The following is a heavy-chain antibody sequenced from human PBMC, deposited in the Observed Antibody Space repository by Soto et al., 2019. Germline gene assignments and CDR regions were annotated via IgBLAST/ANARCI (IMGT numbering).Heavy chain of an antibody. CDR1: GGTFSSYT. D-gene: IGHD6-13*01. CDR2: IIPILGIA. Sequence: QVQLVQSGAEVKKPGSSVKVSCKASGGTFSSYTISWVRQAPGQGLEWMRRIIPILGIANYAQKFQGRVTITADKSTITAYMELSSLRSEDTAVYYCARDSVAAAGTQWFDPWGQGTLVTVSS. J-gene: IGHJ5*02. V-gene: IGHV1-69*08. CDR3: ARDSVAAAGTQWFDP.